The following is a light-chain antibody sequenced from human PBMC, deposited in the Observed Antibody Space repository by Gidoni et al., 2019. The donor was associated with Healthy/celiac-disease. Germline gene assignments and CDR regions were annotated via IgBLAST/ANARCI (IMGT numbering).Light chain of an antibody. CDR2: AAS. CDR1: QSISSY. Sequence: DIQMTQSPSSLSASVGDRVTITCRASQSISSYLNWYQQKPGKAPKLLIYAASSLQSGVPSRFSGSGSGTDFTLTISSLQPEDFATYYCPQCYSTPYGFGGGTKVEIK. V-gene: IGKV1-39*01. CDR3: PQCYSTPYG. J-gene: IGKJ4*01.